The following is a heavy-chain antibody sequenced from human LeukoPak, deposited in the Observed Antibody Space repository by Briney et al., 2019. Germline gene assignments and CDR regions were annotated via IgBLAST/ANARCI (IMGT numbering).Heavy chain of an antibody. J-gene: IGHJ2*01. V-gene: IGHV4-59*01. CDR3: ARARYYYDSSGYPYWYFDL. Sequence: SETLSLTCTVSGGSISSYYWSWIRQPPGKGLEWIGYIYYSGSTNYNPSLKSRVTISVDTSMNQFSLKLSSVTAADTAVYYCARARYYYDSSGYPYWYFDLWGRGTLVTVSS. CDR2: IYYSGST. CDR1: GGSISSYY. D-gene: IGHD3-22*01.